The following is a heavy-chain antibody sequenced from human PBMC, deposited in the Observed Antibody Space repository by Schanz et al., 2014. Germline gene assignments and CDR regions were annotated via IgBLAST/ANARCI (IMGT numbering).Heavy chain of an antibody. CDR3: AKGRFGELSAFDI. Sequence: VQLVESGGGLVQPGGSLRLSCAASGFSFSDHAMDWVRQAPGKGLEYVSAISHDGYSTYYADSVKGRFTISRDNSKNTLYLQMNSLRAEDTAVYYCAKGRFGELSAFDIWGQGTMVTVSS. J-gene: IGHJ3*02. CDR2: ISHDGYST. CDR1: GFSFSDHA. V-gene: IGHV3-64*04. D-gene: IGHD3-10*01.